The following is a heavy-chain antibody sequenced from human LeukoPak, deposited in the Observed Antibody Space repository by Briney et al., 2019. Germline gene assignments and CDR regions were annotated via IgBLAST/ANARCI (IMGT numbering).Heavy chain of an antibody. CDR3: TRDRYGDRQFDS. CDR1: GFTFSSYA. J-gene: IGHJ4*02. Sequence: PGGSLRLSCAASGFTFSSYAMSWVRQAPGKGLEWVGRIKSKSDGGATDHAAPVKGRFTISRDDSTNTLYLQMNSLKTEDTAVYYCTRDRYGDRQFDSWGQGTLVTVSS. D-gene: IGHD4-17*01. V-gene: IGHV3-15*01. CDR2: IKSKSDGGAT.